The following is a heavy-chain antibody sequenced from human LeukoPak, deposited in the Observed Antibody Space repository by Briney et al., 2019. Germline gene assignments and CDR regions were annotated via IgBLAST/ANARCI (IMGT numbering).Heavy chain of an antibody. Sequence: KPSETLSLTCIVSGGSISSYYWSWIRQPPGKRLEWIGYIHYSGSTNYNPSFNSRVTISVDTSKNQFSLKLSSMTAADTAVYYCARESSSREDWFDPWGRGTLVTVSS. CDR1: GGSISSYY. D-gene: IGHD6-6*01. CDR3: ARESSSREDWFDP. CDR2: IHYSGST. V-gene: IGHV4-59*12. J-gene: IGHJ5*02.